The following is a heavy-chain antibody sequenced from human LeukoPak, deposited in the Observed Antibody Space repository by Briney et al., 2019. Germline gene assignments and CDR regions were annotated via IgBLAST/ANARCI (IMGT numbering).Heavy chain of an antibody. V-gene: IGHV4-34*01. J-gene: IGHJ6*02. CDR2: INHSGST. D-gene: IGHD2-2*01. Sequence: SETLSLTGAVYGGSFSGYYWSWIRQPPGKGLGWIGEINHSGSTNYNPSLKSRVTISVDTSKNQFSLKLSSVTAADTAVYYCASLSGYCSSTSCYYGMYVWGQGTTVTVSS. CDR3: ASLSGYCSSTSCYYGMYV. CDR1: GGSFSGYY.